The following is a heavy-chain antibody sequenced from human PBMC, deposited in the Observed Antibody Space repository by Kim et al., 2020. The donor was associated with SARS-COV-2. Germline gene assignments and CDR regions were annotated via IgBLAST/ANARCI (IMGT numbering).Heavy chain of an antibody. D-gene: IGHD6-13*01. J-gene: IGHJ6*03. CDR3: AKSSSNWYYYYYMDV. V-gene: IGHV3-23*01. Sequence: ADSVKGRFTISRDNSKTTLYLQMNSLRAEDTAVYYCAKSSSNWYYYYYMDVWGKGTTVTASS.